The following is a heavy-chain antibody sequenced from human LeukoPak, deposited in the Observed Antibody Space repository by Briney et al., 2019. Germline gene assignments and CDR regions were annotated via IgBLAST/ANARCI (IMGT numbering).Heavy chain of an antibody. CDR1: GFTFSDYY. CDR2: ISSSGSTI. J-gene: IGHJ4*02. D-gene: IGHD2-15*01. Sequence: PGGSLRLSCAASGFTFSDYYMSWIRQAPGKGLEWVSYISSSGSTIYYADSVKGRFTISRDNAKNSLYLQMNSLRAEDTAVYYCVRSCSGGSCYVGNRYFDYWGQGTLVTVSS. V-gene: IGHV3-11*01. CDR3: VRSCSGGSCYVGNRYFDY.